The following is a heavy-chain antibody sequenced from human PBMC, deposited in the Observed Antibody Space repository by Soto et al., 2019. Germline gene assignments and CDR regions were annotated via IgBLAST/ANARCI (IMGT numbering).Heavy chain of an antibody. D-gene: IGHD6-13*01. V-gene: IGHV3-30*03. CDR1: GFTFSSYG. CDR3: GAGQYFSDY. CDR2: ISYDGSDK. J-gene: IGHJ4*02. Sequence: QVQLVESGGGVVQPGRSLRLSCAASGFTFSSYGMHWVRQAPGKGLEWVALISYDGSDKYHADSVKGRFTISRDNSKNTLYLQMNSLRVEDTAVYYCGAGQYFSDYWGQGNLVTVSS.